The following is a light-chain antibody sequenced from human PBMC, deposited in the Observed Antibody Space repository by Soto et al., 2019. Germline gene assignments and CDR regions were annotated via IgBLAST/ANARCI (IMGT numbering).Light chain of an antibody. CDR1: SSSKW. CDR3: QHTTDFP. Sequence: DIQMTQSPSTLAASVGDTVTMTCRSSSKWLAWYQKKPGKAPKLLIYDVSNLERGVPPRFSGSTSGAESTLTITGLQPDDLGTYYCQHTTDFPFGQGTKVESK. CDR2: DVS. J-gene: IGKJ2*01. V-gene: IGKV1-5*01.